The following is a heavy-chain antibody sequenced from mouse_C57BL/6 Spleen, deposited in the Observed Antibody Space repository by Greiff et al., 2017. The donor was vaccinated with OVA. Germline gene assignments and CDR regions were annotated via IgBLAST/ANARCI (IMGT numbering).Heavy chain of an antibody. CDR3: ARDYGSSWGY. CDR2: IHPNSGST. Sequence: QVQLKQPGAELVKPGASVKLSCKASGYTFTSYWMPWVKQRPGQGLEWIGMIHPNSGSTNYNEKFKSKATLTVDKSSSTAYMQLSSLTSEDSAVYYCARDYGSSWGYWGQGTTLTVSS. D-gene: IGHD1-1*01. CDR1: GYTFTSYW. J-gene: IGHJ2*01. V-gene: IGHV1-64*01.